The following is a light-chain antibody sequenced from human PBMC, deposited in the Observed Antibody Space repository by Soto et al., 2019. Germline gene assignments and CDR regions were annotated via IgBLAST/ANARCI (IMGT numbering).Light chain of an antibody. CDR1: QSISSY. Sequence: TQAPPLLSASVRARVSITFRASQSISSYLNWYQQRPGKAPNLLIYDATRLHSGVPPRFSGSGYGTDFTLTITSLQLEDFAPYYSQQTAVRPRRFAQGTNVDIK. CDR2: DAT. V-gene: IGKV1-39*01. J-gene: IGKJ1*01. CDR3: QQTAVRPRR.